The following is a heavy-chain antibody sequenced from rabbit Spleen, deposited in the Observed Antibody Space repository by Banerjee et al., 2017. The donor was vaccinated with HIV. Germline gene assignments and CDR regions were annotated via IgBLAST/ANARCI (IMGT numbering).Heavy chain of an antibody. Sequence: QSLEESGGGLVQPEGSLTLTCTASGVSFSSSSYMCWVRQAPGKGLEWIACIHTGGSGFSYFATWAKGRFTCSKTSSTTVTLQMTRLTAADTATYFCARDTSSSFSSYGMDLWGPGTLVTVS. CDR3: ARDTSSSFSSYGMDL. J-gene: IGHJ6*01. D-gene: IGHD1-1*01. CDR2: IHTGGSGFS. CDR1: GVSFSSSSY. V-gene: IGHV1S40*01.